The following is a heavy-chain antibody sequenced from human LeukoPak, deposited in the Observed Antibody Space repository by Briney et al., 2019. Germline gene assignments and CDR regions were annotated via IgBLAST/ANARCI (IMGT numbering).Heavy chain of an antibody. Sequence: PSETLSLTCSVSGGSISSGGYYWSWIRQHPGRGLEWIGYIYYSGSTYYNPSLKSRVTISVDTSENQFSLKVSSVTAADTAVYYCSRESGAFSPFGYWGQGTLVTVHS. CDR1: GGSISSGGYY. V-gene: IGHV4-31*03. D-gene: IGHD1-26*01. CDR3: SRESGAFSPFGY. CDR2: IYYSGST. J-gene: IGHJ4*02.